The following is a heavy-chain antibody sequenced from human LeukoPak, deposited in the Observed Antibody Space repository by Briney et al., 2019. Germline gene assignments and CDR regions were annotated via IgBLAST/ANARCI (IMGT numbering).Heavy chain of an antibody. CDR3: ARGPPPDFDY. J-gene: IGHJ4*02. CDR2: IYSSGST. Sequence: PSETLSLTCTVSGGSISSYYWSWIRQPPGKGLEWIGYIYSSGSTNYNPSLKSRVTISVDTSKNQFSLNLSSVTAADTAVYYCARGPPPDFDYWGRGTLVTVSS. V-gene: IGHV4-59*01. CDR1: GGSISSYY.